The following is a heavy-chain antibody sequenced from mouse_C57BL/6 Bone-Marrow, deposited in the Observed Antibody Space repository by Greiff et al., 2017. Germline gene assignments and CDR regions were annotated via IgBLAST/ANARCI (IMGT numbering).Heavy chain of an antibody. CDR1: GYTVTSYW. V-gene: IGHV1-55*01. J-gene: IGHJ3*01. CDR2: LYPGSGSA. Sequence: VQLQQPGAELVKPGASVKMSCKASGYTVTSYWITWVKRRPGQGIEWMGDLYPGSGSANYNEKVKGKATLSVDTFSSTAYMQLSSLTSEDSAVYYCARSALISWFAYCGQGTLVTVAA. CDR3: ARSALISWFAY.